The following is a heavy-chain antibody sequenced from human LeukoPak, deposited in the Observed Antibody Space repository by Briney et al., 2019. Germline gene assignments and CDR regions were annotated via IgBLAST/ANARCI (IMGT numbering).Heavy chain of an antibody. J-gene: IGHJ4*02. D-gene: IGHD6-13*01. CDR3: ATAYSSSWYQH. CDR1: GFTFSSHA. Sequence: PGGSLRLSCAASGFTFSSHAMSWVRQAPGKGLEWVSAISGSATYTYYADSVKGRFTISRDNSKNTLYLQMNSLRAEDTAVYYCATAYSSSWYQHWGQGTLVTVSS. CDR2: ISGSATYT. V-gene: IGHV3-23*01.